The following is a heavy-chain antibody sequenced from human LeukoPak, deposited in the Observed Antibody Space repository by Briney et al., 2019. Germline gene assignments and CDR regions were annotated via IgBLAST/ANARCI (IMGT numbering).Heavy chain of an antibody. Sequence: PGGSLRLSCAVSGFTFSSYSMTWVRQAPGKGLEWVSYISSTSSTVYYADSVKGRFTISRDNVKNSLYLQMNSLRAEDTAVYYCAKEVTYGGAAFDVWGQGTTVTVSS. D-gene: IGHD3-10*01. J-gene: IGHJ3*01. CDR1: GFTFSSYS. V-gene: IGHV3-48*01. CDR2: ISSTSSTV. CDR3: AKEVTYGGAAFDV.